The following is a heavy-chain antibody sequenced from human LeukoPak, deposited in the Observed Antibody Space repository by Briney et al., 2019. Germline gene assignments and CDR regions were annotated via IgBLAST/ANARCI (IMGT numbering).Heavy chain of an antibody. CDR2: INGSGGST. V-gene: IGHV3-23*01. Sequence: PGGSLRLSCAASGFTFSSYAMSWVRQAPGKGLEWVSAINGSGGSTDYADSVRGRFTTSRDNAKNRRYLQMNSLRVEETALVQCAKVRSRWYQEENDYSGQGTPVTPSS. J-gene: IGHJ4*02. D-gene: IGHD6-13*01. CDR1: GFTFSSYA. CDR3: AKVRSRWYQEENDY.